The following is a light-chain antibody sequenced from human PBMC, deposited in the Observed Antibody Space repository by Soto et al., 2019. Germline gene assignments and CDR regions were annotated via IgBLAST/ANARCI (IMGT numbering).Light chain of an antibody. CDR1: QDINNY. V-gene: IGKV1-16*02. Sequence: DIQMTQSPSSLSASVGDRVTITCRASQDINNYLAWLQQKPGKAPKSLIYAPSTLQTGVPSKFSGRGSGSDFTLTINSLQPEDFATYYCQQYHSYPPSFGQGTKVEIE. CDR2: APS. J-gene: IGKJ1*01. CDR3: QQYHSYPPS.